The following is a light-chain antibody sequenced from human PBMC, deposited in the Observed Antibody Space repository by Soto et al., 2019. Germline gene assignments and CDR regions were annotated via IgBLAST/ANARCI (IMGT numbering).Light chain of an antibody. V-gene: IGLV2-14*03. CDR3: SLYSSSSRVV. J-gene: IGLJ2*01. Sequence: QSVLTQPASVSASPGQSITISCTGTSSDIGGYNFVSWYQQHPGAAPKLVIYDVNVRPSGVSNRFSGSKSGDTASLTISGLQAEDEADYYCSLYSSSSRVVFGGGTKVTVL. CDR2: DVN. CDR1: SSDIGGYNF.